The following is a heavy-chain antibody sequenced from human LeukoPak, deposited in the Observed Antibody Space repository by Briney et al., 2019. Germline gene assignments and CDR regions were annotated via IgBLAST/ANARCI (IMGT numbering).Heavy chain of an antibody. J-gene: IGHJ4*02. D-gene: IGHD3-9*01. CDR1: GFTFSNSA. CDR2: IDYNSSHI. V-gene: IGHV3-21*01. CDR3: ARDPLRYLRVGHYDY. Sequence: GGSLRLSCAASGFTFSNSAMNWVRQVPGKGLEWVSSIDYNSSHIYYAASVRGRFTISRDNARNSVYLQMNSLRVEDTAVYYCARDPLRYLRVGHYDYCGQGTLVAVS.